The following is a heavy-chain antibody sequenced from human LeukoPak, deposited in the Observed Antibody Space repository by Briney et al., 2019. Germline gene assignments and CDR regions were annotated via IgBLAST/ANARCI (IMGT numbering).Heavy chain of an antibody. CDR3: ARESDDINWFDP. V-gene: IGHV1-8*01. CDR2: MNPNSGNT. Sequence: ASVKVSCKASGYTFTSYDINWVRQATGQGLEWMGWMNPNSGNTGYAQKFQGRVTMTRNTSISTAYMELSSLRSEDTAVYYCARESDDINWFDPWGQGTLVTVSS. J-gene: IGHJ5*02. CDR1: GYTFTSYD.